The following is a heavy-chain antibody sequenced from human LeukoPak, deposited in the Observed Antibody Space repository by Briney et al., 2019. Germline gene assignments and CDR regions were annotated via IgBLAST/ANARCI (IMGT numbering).Heavy chain of an antibody. CDR1: GYTFTSYG. Sequence: ASVKVSCKASGYTFTSYGISWVRQAPGQGLEWMGWISAYNGNTNYAQKLQGRVTMTTDTSTSTAYMELRSLRSGDTAVYYCARSFRPYYYDSSGYYATIYWGQGTLVTVSS. D-gene: IGHD3-22*01. J-gene: IGHJ4*02. CDR3: ARSFRPYYYDSSGYYATIY. CDR2: ISAYNGNT. V-gene: IGHV1-18*01.